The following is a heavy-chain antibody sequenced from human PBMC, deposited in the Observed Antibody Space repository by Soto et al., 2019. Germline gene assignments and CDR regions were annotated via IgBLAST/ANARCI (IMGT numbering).Heavy chain of an antibody. CDR3: ARHAPKYYYDSSGYYWLDY. CDR2: IYPGDSDT. CDR1: GDSFTSYW. V-gene: IGHV5-51*01. J-gene: IGHJ4*02. Sequence: GESLKISCKGSGDSFTSYWIGWVRHMPGKGLEWMGIIYPGDSDTRYSPSFQGQVTISADKSISTAYLQWSSLKASDTAMYYCARHAPKYYYDSSGYYWLDYWGQGTLVTVSS. D-gene: IGHD3-22*01.